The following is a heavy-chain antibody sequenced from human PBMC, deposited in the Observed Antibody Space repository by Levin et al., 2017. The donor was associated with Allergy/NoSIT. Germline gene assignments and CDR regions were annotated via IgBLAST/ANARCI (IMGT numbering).Heavy chain of an antibody. J-gene: IGHJ4*02. CDR2: YYGDGRT. CDR3: ARLSGTVWSPFDL. D-gene: IGHD1-1*01. Sequence: PGGSLRLSCAASGFTVSSNYMSWVRQAPGKGPEWVSLYYGDGRTAYGDSVKGRFTISRDISRNTLDLQMNSLRAEDTALYYCARLSGTVWSPFDLWGQGTLVTVSS. CDR1: GFTVSSNY. V-gene: IGHV3-53*01.